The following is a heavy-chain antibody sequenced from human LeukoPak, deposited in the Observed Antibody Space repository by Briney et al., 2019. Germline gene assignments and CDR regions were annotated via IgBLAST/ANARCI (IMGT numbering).Heavy chain of an antibody. D-gene: IGHD6-13*01. J-gene: IGHJ4*02. CDR3: ARLGIAAAQ. CDR1: GGSISSYY. CDR2: IYYSGST. V-gene: IGHV4-59*08. Sequence: SETLSLTCTVSGGSISSYYWSWIRQSPGKGLEWIGYIYYSGSTNYNPSLKSRVTISVDTSKNQFSLKLSSVTAADTAVYYCARLGIAAAQWGQGTLVTVSS.